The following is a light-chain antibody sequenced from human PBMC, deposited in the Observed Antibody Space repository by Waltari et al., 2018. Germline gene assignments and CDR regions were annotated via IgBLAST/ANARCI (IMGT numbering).Light chain of an antibody. CDR2: WAS. Sequence: DIVLTQSPDSLAVSLGERATINCKSSQSVLYSSTNKNYLAWYQQKPGQPPKLLIYWASTRESGAPDRFSGSGSGADFTLTISSLQAEDVAVYYCQQYYSTPPITFGQGTRLEIK. V-gene: IGKV4-1*01. CDR1: QSVLYSSTNKNY. J-gene: IGKJ5*01. CDR3: QQYYSTPPIT.